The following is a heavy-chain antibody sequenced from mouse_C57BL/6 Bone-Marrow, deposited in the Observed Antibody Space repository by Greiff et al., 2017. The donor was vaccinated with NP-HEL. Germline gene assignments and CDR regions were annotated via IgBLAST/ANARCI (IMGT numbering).Heavy chain of an antibody. J-gene: IGHJ3*01. CDR1: GYNFKNYD. V-gene: IGHV14-2*01. Sequence: VQLQQSGAELVKPGASVKLSCTASGYNFKNYDINWVKQRTEQGLEWIGRIYPGNGGTKYDTKFKGKATLTADTSSNTAYMKLNSLTSEDTAVYYCAKDCGHYSWFAYWGQGTLVTVSA. CDR3: AKDCGHYSWFAY. D-gene: IGHD2-1*01. CDR2: IYPGNGGT.